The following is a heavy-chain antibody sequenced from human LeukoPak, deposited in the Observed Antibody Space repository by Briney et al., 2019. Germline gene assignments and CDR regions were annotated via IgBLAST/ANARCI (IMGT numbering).Heavy chain of an antibody. CDR2: INHSGST. J-gene: IGHJ3*02. Sequence: SETLSLTCTVSGYSISSGYYWGWIRQPPGKGLEWIGEINHSGSTNYNPSLKSRVTISVDTSKNQFSLKLSSVTAADTAVYYCARALGAFDIWGQGTMVTVSS. CDR1: GYSISSGYY. CDR3: ARALGAFDI. V-gene: IGHV4-38-2*02.